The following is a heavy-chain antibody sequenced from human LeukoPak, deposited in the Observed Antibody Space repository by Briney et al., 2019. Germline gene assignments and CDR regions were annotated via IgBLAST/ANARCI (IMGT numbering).Heavy chain of an antibody. CDR2: FDPEDGET. CDR1: GYTLTELS. D-gene: IGHD3-10*01. J-gene: IGHJ4*02. CDR3: APHYGSGSYYFPY. Sequence: EASVKVSCKVSGYTLTELSMHWVRQAPGKGLEWMGGFDPEDGETIYAQKFQGRVTMTEDTSTDTAYMELSSLRSEDTAVYYCAPHYGSGSYYFPYWGQGTLVTVSS. V-gene: IGHV1-24*01.